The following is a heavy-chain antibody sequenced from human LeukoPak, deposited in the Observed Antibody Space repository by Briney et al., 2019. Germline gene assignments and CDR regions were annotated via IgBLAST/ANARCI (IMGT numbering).Heavy chain of an antibody. CDR2: INWNGGST. Sequence: GGSLRLSCAASGFTFDDYGMSWVRQAPGKGLEWVSGINWNGGSTGYADSVKGRFTISRDNAKNSLYLQMNSLRAEDTAVYYCARGSGSGWYRHFDYWGQGTLVTVSS. CDR3: ARGSGSGWYRHFDY. CDR1: GFTFDDYG. V-gene: IGHV3-20*04. J-gene: IGHJ4*02. D-gene: IGHD6-19*01.